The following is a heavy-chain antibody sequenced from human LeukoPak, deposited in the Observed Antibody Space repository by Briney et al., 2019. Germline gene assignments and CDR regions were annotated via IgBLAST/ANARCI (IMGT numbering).Heavy chain of an antibody. J-gene: IGHJ4*02. V-gene: IGHV4-34*01. CDR2: INHSGST. Sequence: SETLSLTCAVYGGSFSGYYWSWIRQPPGKGLEWIGEINHSGSTNYNPSLKSRVTISVDTSKNQFSLKLSSVTAADTAVYYCASRGMYDSGYALGDYWGQGTLVTASS. CDR3: ASRGMYDSGYALGDY. CDR1: GGSFSGYY. D-gene: IGHD5-12*01.